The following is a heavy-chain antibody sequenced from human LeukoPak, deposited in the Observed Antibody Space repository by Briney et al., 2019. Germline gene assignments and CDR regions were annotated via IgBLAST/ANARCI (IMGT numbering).Heavy chain of an antibody. CDR1: GSSISSSSYY. V-gene: IGHV4-39*07. D-gene: IGHD3-22*01. CDR3: ARDPGSSGGYYNY. CDR2: IYYSGST. Sequence: PSETLSLTCTVSGSSISSSSYYWGWIRQPPGKGLKWIGSIYYSGSTNYNPSLKSRVTISVDTSKNQFSLKLSSVTAADTAVYYCARDPGSSGGYYNYWGQGTLVTVSS. J-gene: IGHJ4*02.